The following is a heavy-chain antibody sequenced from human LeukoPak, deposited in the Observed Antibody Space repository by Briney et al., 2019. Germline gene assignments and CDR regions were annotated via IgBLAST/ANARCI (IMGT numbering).Heavy chain of an antibody. Sequence: SETLSLTCTVSGGSISSYYWSWIRQPPGKGLEWIGYIYYSGSTNYNPSLKSRVTISVDTSKNQFSLKLSSVTAADTAVYYCARGFRSSPYMDVWGKGTTVTVSS. D-gene: IGHD6-13*01. V-gene: IGHV4-59*12. CDR2: IYYSGST. CDR3: ARGFRSSPYMDV. J-gene: IGHJ6*03. CDR1: GGSISSYY.